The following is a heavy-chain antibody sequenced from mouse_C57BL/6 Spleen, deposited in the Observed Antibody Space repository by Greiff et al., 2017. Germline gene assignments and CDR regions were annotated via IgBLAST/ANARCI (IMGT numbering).Heavy chain of an antibody. CDR2: INPSTGGT. J-gene: IGHJ1*03. V-gene: IGHV1-42*01. CDR3: ARWDGSSYWYCDV. Sequence: EVQLQQSGPELVKPGASVKISCKASGYSFTGYYMNWVKQSPEKSLEWIGEINPSTGGTTYNQKFKAKATLTVDKSSSTAYMQLKSLTSEDSAVYYCARWDGSSYWYCDVWGTGTTVTVSS. D-gene: IGHD1-1*01. CDR1: GYSFTGYY.